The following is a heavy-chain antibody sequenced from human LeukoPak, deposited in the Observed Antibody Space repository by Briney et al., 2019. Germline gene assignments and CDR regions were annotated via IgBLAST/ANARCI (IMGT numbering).Heavy chain of an antibody. V-gene: IGHV1-46*01. CDR3: ARDYLDSPRHLLLWFGELLGGFDY. CDR2: INPSGGST. D-gene: IGHD3-10*01. J-gene: IGHJ4*02. CDR1: GYTFTSYY. Sequence: ASVKVSCKASGYTFTSYYMHWVRQAPGQGLEWMGIINPSGGSTSYAQKFQGRVTMTRDTSTSTVYMELSSLRSEDTAVYYCARDYLDSPRHLLLWFGELLGGFDYWGQGTLVTVSS.